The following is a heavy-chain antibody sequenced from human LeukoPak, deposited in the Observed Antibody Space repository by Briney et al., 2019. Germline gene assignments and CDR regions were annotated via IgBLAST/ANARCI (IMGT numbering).Heavy chain of an antibody. CDR1: GFTFSDYY. Sequence: GGSLRLSCAASGFTFSDYYMSWIRQAPGKGLEWVSYISSSSSYTNYADSVKGRFTISKDNAKNSLYLQMNSLRAEDTAVYYCARVPSSISSTAIIFYYFDYWGQGTLVTVPS. CDR3: ARVPSSISSTAIIFYYFDY. J-gene: IGHJ4*02. CDR2: ISSSSSYT. V-gene: IGHV3-11*06. D-gene: IGHD2-21*02.